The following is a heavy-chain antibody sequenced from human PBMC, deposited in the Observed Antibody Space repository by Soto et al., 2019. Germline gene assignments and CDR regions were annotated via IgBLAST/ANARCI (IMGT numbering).Heavy chain of an antibody. D-gene: IGHD3-16*02. Sequence: ASVKVSCKASGGTFSSYAISWVRQAPGQGLEWMGGIIPIFGTANYAQKLQGRVTMTTDTSTSTAYMELRSLRSDDTAVYYCARDPYVWGSYRTFDYWGQGTLVTVSS. CDR1: GGTFSSYA. V-gene: IGHV1-69*05. CDR3: ARDPYVWGSYRTFDY. CDR2: IIPIFGTA. J-gene: IGHJ4*02.